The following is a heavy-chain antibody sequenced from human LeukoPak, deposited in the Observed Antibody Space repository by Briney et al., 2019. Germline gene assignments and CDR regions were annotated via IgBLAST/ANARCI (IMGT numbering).Heavy chain of an antibody. Sequence: GASVKVSCKASGYTFTNYGIIWVRQAPGQGLEWMGWISTYNGNTNYAQKLQGRVTVTTDTSTSTAYMELRSLRSGDTAVYYCARAGGLQYHELFFDYWGQGTLVTVSS. V-gene: IGHV1-18*01. J-gene: IGHJ4*02. CDR2: ISTYNGNT. CDR1: GYTFTNYG. CDR3: ARAGGLQYHELFFDY. D-gene: IGHD4-11*01.